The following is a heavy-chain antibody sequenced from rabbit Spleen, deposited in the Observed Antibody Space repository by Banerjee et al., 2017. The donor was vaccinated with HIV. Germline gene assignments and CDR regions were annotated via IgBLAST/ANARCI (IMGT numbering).Heavy chain of an antibody. V-gene: IGHV1S45*01. CDR3: ARGWSGGTYASNL. CDR1: GWYFNYHVM. Sequence: QEQLEESGGDLVKPEGSLTLTCTASGWYFNYHVMCWVRQTPGKGLEWIACIDTGDGDTDYANWPKGRFTISKASSTTVTLKMTSLTDADTATYFCARGWSGGTYASNLWGPGTLVTVS. CDR2: IDTGDGDT. D-gene: IGHD6-1*01. J-gene: IGHJ4*01.